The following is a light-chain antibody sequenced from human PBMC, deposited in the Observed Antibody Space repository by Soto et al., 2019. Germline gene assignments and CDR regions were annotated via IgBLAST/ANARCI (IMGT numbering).Light chain of an antibody. V-gene: IGKV1-27*01. CDR2: AAS. J-gene: IGKJ4*01. CDR1: LPISNY. CDR3: QKYNSAPLT. Sequence: EIQIPPSPSSLSASVGYSVKITCRASLPISNYLAWYQQKPGKIPNLLIYAASTLQAGVPSRFSGSGSGTDFTLTISSLQPEEGAADDCQKYNSAPLTCGEGTKGDIK.